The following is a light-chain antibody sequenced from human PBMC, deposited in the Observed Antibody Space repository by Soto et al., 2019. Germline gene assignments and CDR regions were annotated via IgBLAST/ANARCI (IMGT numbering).Light chain of an antibody. V-gene: IGLV2-14*03. CDR2: DVT. CDR3: SSYTISSTYV. Sequence: HSALPHPASVSGSPGQSITISCTGTSSDIGGYNYVSWYRQHPGKAPQLMIYDVTNRPSGVSNRFSGSKSGNTASLTISGLRTEDEADYFCSSYTISSTYVFGTGTKVTVL. CDR1: SSDIGGYNY. J-gene: IGLJ1*01.